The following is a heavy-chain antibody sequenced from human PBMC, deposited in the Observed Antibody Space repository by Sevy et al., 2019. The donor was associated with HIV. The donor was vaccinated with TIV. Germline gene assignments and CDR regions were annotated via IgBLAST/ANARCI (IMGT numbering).Heavy chain of an antibody. CDR2: ISGSGGST. Sequence: GGSLRLSCAASGFTFSSYAMSWVRQAPGKGLEWVSIISGSGGSTYYADSVKGRFTISRDNSKNTLHLQMNSLRAEDTAVYYCAKLYCGGDCYGRVSGNDAFDIWGQGTMVTVSS. V-gene: IGHV3-23*01. J-gene: IGHJ3*02. CDR1: GFTFSSYA. D-gene: IGHD2-21*01. CDR3: AKLYCGGDCYGRVSGNDAFDI.